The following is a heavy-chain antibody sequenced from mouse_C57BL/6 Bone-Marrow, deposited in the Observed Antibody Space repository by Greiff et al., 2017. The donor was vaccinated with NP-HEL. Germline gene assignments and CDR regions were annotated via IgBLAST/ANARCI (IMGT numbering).Heavy chain of an antibody. CDR1: GFSLTSYG. CDR2: IWGVGST. CDR3: ASAHHYYGSSPFAY. J-gene: IGHJ3*01. Sequence: VMLVESGPGLVAPSQSLSITCTVSGFSLTSYGVDWVRQSPGKGLEWLGVIWGVGSTNYNSALKSRLSISKDNSKSQVFLKMNSLQTDDTAMYYWASAHHYYGSSPFAYWGQGTLVTVSA. D-gene: IGHD1-1*01. V-gene: IGHV2-6*01.